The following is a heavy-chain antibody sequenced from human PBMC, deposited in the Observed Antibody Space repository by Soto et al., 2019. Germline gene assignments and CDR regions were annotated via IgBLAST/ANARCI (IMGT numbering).Heavy chain of an antibody. CDR3: ARWVEVSLDYFDS. J-gene: IGHJ4*02. Sequence: QVQLQESGPGLVKPSQTLSLTCTVSGGSMSKRYYYWSWVRQNPGQGLEWIGHIFHSGRTYYNPSLKSRVSISVDTSKNQFSLNLNSVTAADTAVYYCARWVEVSLDYFDSWGQGIPVTVSS. D-gene: IGHD2-15*01. V-gene: IGHV4-31*03. CDR2: IFHSGRT. CDR1: GGSMSKRYYY.